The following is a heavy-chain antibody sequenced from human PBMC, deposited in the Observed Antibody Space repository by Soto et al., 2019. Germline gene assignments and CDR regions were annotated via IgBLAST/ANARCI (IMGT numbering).Heavy chain of an antibody. CDR2: SSYDGNKQ. Sequence: QVQLVQSGGGVVQPGGSLRLTCAASGFIFSDYGIHWVRQSPDKGLEWVAISSYDGNKQYFADSVKGRFTISRDNSKNTLSLQMNDLRPDDTAVYYCAKDKVAGRVSAVKYYFDSWGQGTLVTVSS. CDR3: AKDKVAGRVSAVKYYFDS. V-gene: IGHV3-30*18. CDR1: GFIFSDYG. D-gene: IGHD6-19*01. J-gene: IGHJ4*02.